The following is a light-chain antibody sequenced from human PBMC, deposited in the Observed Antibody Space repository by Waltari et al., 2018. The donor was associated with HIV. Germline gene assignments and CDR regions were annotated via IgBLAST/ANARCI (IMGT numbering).Light chain of an antibody. CDR3: QVSDNGGDS. Sequence: SFVLTQPPSVSVAPGNTATITCGGNSVGSANLHWFQQRPGQPPVLVLYYNTDRPSGIPERLSGSNSGNTATLTINRVEAGDEADYYCQVSDNGGDSFGGGTKLTVL. J-gene: IGLJ2*01. V-gene: IGLV3-21*04. CDR1: SVGSAN. CDR2: YNT.